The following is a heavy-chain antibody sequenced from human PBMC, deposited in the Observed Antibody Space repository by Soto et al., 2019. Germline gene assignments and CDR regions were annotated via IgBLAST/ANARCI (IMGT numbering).Heavy chain of an antibody. Sequence: NPSETLSLTCAVSGGSISSGGYSWSWIRQPPGKGLEWIGYIYHSGSTYYNPSLKSRVTISVDRSKNQFSLKLSSVTAADTAVYYCARVGVTMAYYFDYWGQGTLVTVSS. CDR2: IYHSGST. D-gene: IGHD4-17*01. CDR3: ARVGVTMAYYFDY. CDR1: GGSISSGGYS. J-gene: IGHJ4*02. V-gene: IGHV4-30-2*01.